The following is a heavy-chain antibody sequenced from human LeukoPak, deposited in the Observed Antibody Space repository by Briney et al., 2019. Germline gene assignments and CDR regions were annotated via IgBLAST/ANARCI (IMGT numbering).Heavy chain of an antibody. CDR1: GYSISSGYY. V-gene: IGHV4-38-2*02. Sequence: SETLSLTCAVSGYSISSGYYWGWIRQPPGKGLEWIGSIYHSGSTYYNPSLKSRVTISVDTSKNQFSLKLSSVTAADTAVYYCARDHYDSSGSYDYWGQGTLVTVSS. D-gene: IGHD3-22*01. CDR3: ARDHYDSSGSYDY. J-gene: IGHJ4*02. CDR2: IYHSGST.